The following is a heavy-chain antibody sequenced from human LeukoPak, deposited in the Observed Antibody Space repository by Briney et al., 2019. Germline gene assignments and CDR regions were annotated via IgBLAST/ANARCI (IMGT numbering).Heavy chain of an antibody. CDR2: IRYDGSNK. D-gene: IGHD3-22*01. CDR3: AKADSSGYYNFDY. CDR1: GFTFSSYG. J-gene: IGHJ4*02. V-gene: IGHV3-30*02. Sequence: GGSLRLSCAASGFTFSSYGMHWVRQAPGKGLEWVAFIRYDGSNKYYADSVKGRFTISRDNSKNTLYLQMNSQRAEDTAVYYCAKADSSGYYNFDYWGQGTLVTVSS.